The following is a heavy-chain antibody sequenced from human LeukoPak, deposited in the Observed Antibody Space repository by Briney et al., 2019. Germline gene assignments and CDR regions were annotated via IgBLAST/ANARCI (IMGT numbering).Heavy chain of an antibody. CDR1: GFTFSDYY. D-gene: IGHD1-7*01. CDR3: ARAELELPPVDP. V-gene: IGHV3-11*01. CDR2: ISSSGSTI. Sequence: EGSLRLSCAASGFTFSDYYMSWIRQAPGKGLEWVSYISSSGSTIYYADSVKGRFTISRDNAKNSLYLQMNSLRAEDTAVYYCARAELELPPVDPWGQGTLVTVSS. J-gene: IGHJ5*02.